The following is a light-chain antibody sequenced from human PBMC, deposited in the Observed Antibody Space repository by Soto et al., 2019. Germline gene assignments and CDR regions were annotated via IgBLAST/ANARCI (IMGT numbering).Light chain of an antibody. Sequence: QSVLTQPPSASGTPGQRVTISCSGVSSNVGSNSVCWYQQLPGTAPKLLIYKNDQRPSGVPDRFSGSKSGTSASLAISGLRSEDEAEYYCAAWDDSLSVVFGGGTKVTVL. CDR2: KND. J-gene: IGLJ2*01. CDR1: SSNVGSNS. CDR3: AAWDDSLSVV. V-gene: IGLV1-47*01.